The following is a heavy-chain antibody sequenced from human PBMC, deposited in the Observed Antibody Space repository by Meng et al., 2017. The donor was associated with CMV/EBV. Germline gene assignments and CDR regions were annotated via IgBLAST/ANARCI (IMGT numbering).Heavy chain of an antibody. D-gene: IGHD6-13*01. Sequence: GGSLRLSCAASGFTFDDYAMHWVRQAPGKGLEWVSLISWDGGSTYYADSVKGRFTISRENSKNSLYLQMNSLRAEDTALYYCATQQLVHRDYWGQGTLVTVSS. V-gene: IGHV3-43D*03. CDR3: ATQQLVHRDY. J-gene: IGHJ4*02. CDR1: GFTFDDYA. CDR2: ISWDGGST.